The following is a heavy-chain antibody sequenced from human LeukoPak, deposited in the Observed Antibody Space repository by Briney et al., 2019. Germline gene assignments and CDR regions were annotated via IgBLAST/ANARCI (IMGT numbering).Heavy chain of an antibody. J-gene: IGHJ4*02. D-gene: IGHD6-19*01. CDR2: IIPIFGTA. Sequence: ASVKVSYKASGGTFSSYAISSVRQAPGQGLEWMGGIIPIFGTANYAQKFQGRVTITADKSTSTAYMELSSLRSEDTAVYYCASPTTYSGGWYDYWGQGTLVTVSS. CDR1: GGTFSSYA. V-gene: IGHV1-69*06. CDR3: ASPTTYSGGWYDY.